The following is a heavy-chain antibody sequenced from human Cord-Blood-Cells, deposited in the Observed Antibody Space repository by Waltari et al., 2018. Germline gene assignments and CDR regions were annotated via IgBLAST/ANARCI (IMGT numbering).Heavy chain of an antibody. V-gene: IGHV1-8*01. CDR3: ARSDYDILTGPYWYFDL. CDR1: GYTFTSYD. J-gene: IGHJ2*01. CDR2: MNPNRGNT. D-gene: IGHD3-9*01. Sequence: GQSGAEVKKPGASVKVSCKASGYTFTSYDINWVRQATGQGLEWMGWMNPNRGNTGYAQKFQGRVTMTRNTSISTAYMELSSLRSEDTAVYYCARSDYDILTGPYWYFDLWGRGTLVTVSS.